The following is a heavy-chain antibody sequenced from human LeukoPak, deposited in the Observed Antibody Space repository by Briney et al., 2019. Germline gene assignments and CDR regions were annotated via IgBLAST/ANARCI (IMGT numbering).Heavy chain of an antibody. J-gene: IGHJ4*02. CDR2: INPNSGGT. D-gene: IGHD7-27*01. CDR1: GYTFIDYY. V-gene: IGHV1-2*02. Sequence: GASVKLSCKASGYTFIDYYMHWVRQAPGQGLEWMGWINPNSGGTNYAQKFQGRVTMTRDTSISTAYMELSGLRSDDTAVFYCARVSSNWDTYFHYWGQGSLVTVSS. CDR3: ARVSSNWDTYFHY.